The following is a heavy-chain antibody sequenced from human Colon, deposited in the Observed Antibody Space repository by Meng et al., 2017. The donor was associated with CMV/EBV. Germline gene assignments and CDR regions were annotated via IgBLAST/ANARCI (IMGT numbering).Heavy chain of an antibody. J-gene: IGHJ6*02. V-gene: IGHV3-30*02. Sequence: GESLKISCAASGFTFSNYAISWVRQAPGKGLEWVAFIQYDGNKKYYADSMKGRFTISRDNFNNTLNLHMDGLRVEDTAVYYCAKEAGGAHYGLDVRGQGTTVTVSS. D-gene: IGHD1-26*01. CDR3: AKEAGGAHYGLDV. CDR1: GFTFSNYA. CDR2: IQYDGNKK.